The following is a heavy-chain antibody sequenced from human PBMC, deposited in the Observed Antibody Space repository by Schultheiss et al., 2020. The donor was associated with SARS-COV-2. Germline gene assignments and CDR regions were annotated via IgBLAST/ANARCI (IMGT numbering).Heavy chain of an antibody. CDR2: INHSGST. CDR1: GGSISSYY. V-gene: IGHV4-34*01. Sequence: SETLSLTCTVSGGSISSYYWSWIRQPPGKGLEWIGEINHSGSTNYNPSLKSRVTISVDTSKNQFSLKLSSVTAADTAVYYCASLYDYIYYYGMDVWGQGTTVTVSS. J-gene: IGHJ6*02. D-gene: IGHD4-11*01. CDR3: ASLYDYIYYYGMDV.